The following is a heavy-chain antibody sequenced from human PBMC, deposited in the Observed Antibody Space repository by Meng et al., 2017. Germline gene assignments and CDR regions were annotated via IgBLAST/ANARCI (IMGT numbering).Heavy chain of an antibody. CDR1: GGSVSSGSYD. J-gene: IGHJ5*02. V-gene: IGHV4-61*01. Sequence: QGQVQGSGPGLGGPSATPSLTCTGSGGSVSSGSYDGSWIRQPPGKGLEWIGYIYYSGSTNYNPSHKSRVIISVDTYKNQFSLKLSSVTAADTAVYYCAGDGATTVTTGWFDHWGQGTLVTVSS. CDR3: AGDGATTVTTGWFDH. CDR2: IYYSGST. D-gene: IGHD4-17*01.